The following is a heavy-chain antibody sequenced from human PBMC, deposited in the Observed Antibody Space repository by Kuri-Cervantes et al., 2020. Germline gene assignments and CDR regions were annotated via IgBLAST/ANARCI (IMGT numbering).Heavy chain of an antibody. CDR3: ARGFQMVRVAYLRGRPYFQH. D-gene: IGHD3-10*01. CDR2: INRSGST. Sequence: SETLSLTCAVYGGFFSGYYWTWIRQAPGKGLEWIGEINRSGSTNYNPSLKSRVTISVDTSKNQFSLKLSSVTAADTAVYYCARGFQMVRVAYLRGRPYFQHWGQGTLVTVSS. J-gene: IGHJ1*01. CDR1: GGFFSGYY. V-gene: IGHV4-34*01.